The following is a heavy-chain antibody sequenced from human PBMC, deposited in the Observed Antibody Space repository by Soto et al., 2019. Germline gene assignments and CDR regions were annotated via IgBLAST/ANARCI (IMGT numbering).Heavy chain of an antibody. V-gene: IGHV3-72*01. J-gene: IGHJ6*02. CDR2: TGNKANSYTT. Sequence: GGSLRLSCAASGFTFSDHYMDWVRQAPGKGLEWVGRTGNKANSYTTEYAASVKGRFTISRDGSKSSLYLQMNSLKTEDTAVYYCAYSTYYYYGRDVWGQGTTGSVS. CDR3: AYSTYYYYGRDV. D-gene: IGHD2-15*01. CDR1: GFTFSDHY.